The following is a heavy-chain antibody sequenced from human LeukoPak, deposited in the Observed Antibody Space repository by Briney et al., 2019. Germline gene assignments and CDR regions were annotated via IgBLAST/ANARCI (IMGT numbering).Heavy chain of an antibody. J-gene: IGHJ4*02. D-gene: IGHD6-19*01. Sequence: SETLSLTCTVSGGSINSHYWSWIRQSPGKGLEWFGDIYYSGSTKYNPSLKSRVTISVDTPKNDLSLRLTSVLAADTAIYYCVRRDNTGWNYFDCWGQGILVTVSS. V-gene: IGHV4-59*08. CDR1: GGSINSHY. CDR3: VRRDNTGWNYFDC. CDR2: IYYSGST.